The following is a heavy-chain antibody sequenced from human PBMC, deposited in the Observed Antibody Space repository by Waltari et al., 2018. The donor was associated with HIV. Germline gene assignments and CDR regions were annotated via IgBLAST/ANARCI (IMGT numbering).Heavy chain of an antibody. CDR2: IYYSGST. D-gene: IGHD3-22*01. V-gene: IGHV4-59*01. Sequence: QVQLQESGPGLVKPSETLSLTCTVSGGSISSYYWSWIRQPPGKGLEWIGYIYYSGSTNYNPSLKSRVTISVDTAKNQFSLKLSAVTAVDTAVYYCARDRYDSSGYNLRGYYYGMDVWGQGTTVTVSS. J-gene: IGHJ6*02. CDR3: ARDRYDSSGYNLRGYYYGMDV. CDR1: GGSISSYY.